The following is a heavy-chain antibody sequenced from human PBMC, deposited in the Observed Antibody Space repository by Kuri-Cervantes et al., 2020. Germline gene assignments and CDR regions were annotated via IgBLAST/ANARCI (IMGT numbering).Heavy chain of an antibody. V-gene: IGHV3-7*02. D-gene: IGHD1-26*01. CDR2: IKQDGSEK. CDR3: ARGRGSYSFDY. Sequence: GGSLRLSCAASGFTFDDYAMHWVRQAPGKGTEWVANIKQDGSEKYYVDSVKGRFTISRDNAKNSLYLQMNSLRAEDTAVYYCARGRGSYSFDYWGQGTLVTVSS. CDR1: GFTFDDYA. J-gene: IGHJ4*02.